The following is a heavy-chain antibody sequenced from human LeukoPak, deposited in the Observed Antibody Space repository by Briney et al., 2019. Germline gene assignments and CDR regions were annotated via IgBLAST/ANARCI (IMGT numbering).Heavy chain of an antibody. CDR1: GGFISSDNW. V-gene: IGHV4-4*02. Sequence: SETLSLTCAVSGGFISSDNWWSWVRQPPGKGLEWIGEIYHSGSTNYNPSLQSRVTISVDKSNNHFSLRLTSVTAADTAVYYCATNGWYCLDHWGQGALVTVSS. CDR3: ATNGWYCLDH. CDR2: IYHSGST. J-gene: IGHJ1*01. D-gene: IGHD6-19*01.